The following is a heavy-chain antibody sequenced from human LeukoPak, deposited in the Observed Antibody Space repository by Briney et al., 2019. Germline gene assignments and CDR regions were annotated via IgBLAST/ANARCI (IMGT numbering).Heavy chain of an antibody. CDR3: AELGITMIGGV. D-gene: IGHD3-10*02. J-gene: IGHJ6*04. CDR2: ISGSGGAS. CDR1: GFTFSTYG. Sequence: PGGSLRLSCAASGFTFSTYGMSWVRQAPGKGLEWVSGISGSGGASYYADSVKGRFTISRDDSHNTLYLQMNSLRAEDTAVYYCAELGITMIGGVWGKGTTVTIPS. V-gene: IGHV3-23*01.